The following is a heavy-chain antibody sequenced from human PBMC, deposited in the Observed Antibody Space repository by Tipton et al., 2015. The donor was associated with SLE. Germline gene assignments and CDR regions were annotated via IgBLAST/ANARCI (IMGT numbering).Heavy chain of an antibody. V-gene: IGHV4-34*01. Sequence: TLSLTCAVYGGSFSGYYWSWIRQHPGKGLEWIGSIYYSGSTYYNPSLKSRVNISVDTSKNQFSLKLSSVTAADTAVYYCARVGVVTPFDYWGQGTLVTVSS. CDR1: GGSFSGYY. J-gene: IGHJ4*02. CDR3: ARVGVVTPFDY. CDR2: IYYSGST. D-gene: IGHD4-23*01.